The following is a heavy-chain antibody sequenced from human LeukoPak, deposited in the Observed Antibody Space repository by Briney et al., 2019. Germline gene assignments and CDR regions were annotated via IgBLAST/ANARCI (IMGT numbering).Heavy chain of an antibody. V-gene: IGHV3-53*01. Sequence: PGGSLRLSCAVSGFSVRNNFLSWVRQAPGKGLQWVTVIYANDNTYYADSVKGRFTISRDNSENTLYLQMNSLRVEDTAVYYCASLRAAATGYYFDYWGQGTLVTVSS. D-gene: IGHD6-13*01. CDR3: ASLRAAATGYYFDY. J-gene: IGHJ4*02. CDR2: IYANDNT. CDR1: GFSVRNNF.